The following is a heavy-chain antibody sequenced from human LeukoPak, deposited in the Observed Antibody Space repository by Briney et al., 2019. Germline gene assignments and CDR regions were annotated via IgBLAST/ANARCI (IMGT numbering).Heavy chain of an antibody. V-gene: IGHV1-69*10. D-gene: IGHD3-22*01. Sequence: SVKVSCKASGDTFTSYTISWVRQAPGQGLEWMGWIIPILGIANYAQKFQGRVTITTDTSMSTACMELSSLRSEDTAVYYCARGVCGGYYKCPFEYWGQGNLVTVSS. CDR2: IIPILGIA. J-gene: IGHJ4*02. CDR3: ARGVCGGYYKCPFEY. CDR1: GDTFTSYT.